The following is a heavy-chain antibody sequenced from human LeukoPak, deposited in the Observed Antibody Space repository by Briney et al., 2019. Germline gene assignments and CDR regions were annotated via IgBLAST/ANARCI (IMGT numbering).Heavy chain of an antibody. CDR3: AKDYCSSTSCLSYYFDY. J-gene: IGHJ4*02. D-gene: IGHD2-2*01. Sequence: GGSLRLSCAASGFTFDDYAMHWVRQAPGKGLEWVSGISWNSGSIGYADSVKGRFTISRDNAKNSLYLQMNSMRAEDTALYYCAKDYCSSTSCLSYYFDYWGQGTLVTVSS. CDR1: GFTFDDYA. CDR2: ISWNSGSI. V-gene: IGHV3-9*01.